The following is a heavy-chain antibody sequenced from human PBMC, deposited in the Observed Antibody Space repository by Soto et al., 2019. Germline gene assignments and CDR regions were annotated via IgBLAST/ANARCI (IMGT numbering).Heavy chain of an antibody. D-gene: IGHD2-2*01. CDR3: ASQHI. J-gene: IGHJ4*02. CDR2: ISGNSGRI. V-gene: IGHV3-9*01. Sequence: GGSLRLSCAASGFTFENYAMHWVRLAPGKGLEWVSGISGNSGRIGYADSVKGRFTISRDNAKNSLYLQMNSLRPEDTALYYCASQHIWGQGTLVTVSS. CDR1: GFTFENYA.